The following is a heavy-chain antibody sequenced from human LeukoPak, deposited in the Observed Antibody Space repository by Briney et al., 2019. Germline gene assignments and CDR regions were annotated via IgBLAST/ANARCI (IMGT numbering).Heavy chain of an antibody. CDR2: INHSGST. J-gene: IGHJ3*02. CDR1: GGSFSGYY. V-gene: IGHV4-34*01. CDR3: ARVRKQRYSYGHRDAFDI. D-gene: IGHD5-18*01. Sequence: PSETLSLTCAVYGGSFSGYYWSWIRQPPGKGLEWIGEINHSGSTNYNPSLKNRVTISVDTSKNQFSLKLSSVTAADTAVYYCARVRKQRYSYGHRDAFDIWGQGTMVTVSS.